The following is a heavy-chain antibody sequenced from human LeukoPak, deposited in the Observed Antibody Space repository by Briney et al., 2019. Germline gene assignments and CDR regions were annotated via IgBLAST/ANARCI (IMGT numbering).Heavy chain of an antibody. Sequence: SETLSLTCTVSGGSISSYYWSWIRQPAGKGLEWIGRIYTSGSTNYNPSLKSRVTMSVDTSKNQFSLKLSSVTAADTAVYYCARDRDLELQSYFDYWGQGTLVTVSS. V-gene: IGHV4-4*07. CDR2: IYTSGST. D-gene: IGHD1-7*01. J-gene: IGHJ4*02. CDR1: GGSISSYY. CDR3: ARDRDLELQSYFDY.